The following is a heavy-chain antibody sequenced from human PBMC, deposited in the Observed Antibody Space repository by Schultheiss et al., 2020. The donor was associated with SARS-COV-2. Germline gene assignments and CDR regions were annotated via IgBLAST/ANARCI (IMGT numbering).Heavy chain of an antibody. CDR1: GGSISSYY. V-gene: IGHV4-59*12. D-gene: IGHD6-6*01. Sequence: SETLSLTCTVSGGSISSYYWSWIRQPPGKGLEWIGYIYYSGSTNYNPSLKSRVTMSVDTSKNQFSLKLSSVTAADTAVYYCASLYGSSSLREFDYWGQGTLVTVSS. J-gene: IGHJ4*02. CDR3: ASLYGSSSLREFDY. CDR2: IYYSGST.